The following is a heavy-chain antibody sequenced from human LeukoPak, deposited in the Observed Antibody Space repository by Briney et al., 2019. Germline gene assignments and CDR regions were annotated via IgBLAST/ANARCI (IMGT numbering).Heavy chain of an antibody. V-gene: IGHV3-23*01. Sequence: GGSLRLSCAASGFTFSSYAMSWVRQAPGKGLEWVSAISGSGGSTYYADSVKGGFTISRDNSKKTLYLQMNSLRAEDTAVYYCAKDPLSYDYVWGSYPPLVGGDWFAPWGQGTLVTVSS. CDR2: ISGSGGST. J-gene: IGHJ5*02. CDR3: AKDPLSYDYVWGSYPPLVGGDWFAP. CDR1: GFTFSSYA. D-gene: IGHD3-16*02.